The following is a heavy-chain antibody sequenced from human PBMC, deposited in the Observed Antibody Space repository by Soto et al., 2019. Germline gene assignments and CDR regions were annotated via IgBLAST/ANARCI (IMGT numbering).Heavy chain of an antibody. Sequence: SETLSLTCAVYGGSFSGYYWSWIRQPPGKGLEWIGEINHSGSTNYNPSLKSRVTISVDTSKNQFSLKLSSVTAADTAVYYCARAQNFDYWGQGTLVTVSS. CDR1: GGSFSGYY. CDR3: ARAQNFDY. V-gene: IGHV4-34*01. CDR2: INHSGST. J-gene: IGHJ4*02.